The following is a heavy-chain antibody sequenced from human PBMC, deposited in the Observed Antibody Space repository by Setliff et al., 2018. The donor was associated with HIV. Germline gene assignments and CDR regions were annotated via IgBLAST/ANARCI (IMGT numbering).Heavy chain of an antibody. J-gene: IGHJ4*02. D-gene: IGHD3-16*01. CDR1: GDSIGSGGDF. V-gene: IGHV4-39*01. Sequence: SETLSLTCIVSGDSIGSGGDFWWAWIRQPPGKGQEWIGNIYATGETFYKPSLKSRLSISVDTSKNQFSLKLTSMTVADTALYYCARQKGRRLWAFDSWGQGTLVTVSS. CDR2: IYATGET. CDR3: ARQKGRRLWAFDS.